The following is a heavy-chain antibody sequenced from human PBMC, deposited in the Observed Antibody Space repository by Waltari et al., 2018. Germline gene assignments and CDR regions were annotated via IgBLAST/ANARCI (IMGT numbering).Heavy chain of an antibody. CDR3: ARNTGLQHSSSPSYYYGMGV. Sequence: QVQLQESGPGLVKPSQTLSLTCTVSGGPICLGDYYWSWLRPPPGKGLEWIGFFYSCVRMYYNASVKSRATITVETSKNQCTMKLGSWTAADTAVYSRARNTGLQHSSSPSYYYGMGVWGQGTTVTVAS. V-gene: IGHV4-30-4*08. D-gene: IGHD6-13*01. CDR2: FYSCVRM. J-gene: IGHJ6*02. CDR1: GGPICLGDYY.